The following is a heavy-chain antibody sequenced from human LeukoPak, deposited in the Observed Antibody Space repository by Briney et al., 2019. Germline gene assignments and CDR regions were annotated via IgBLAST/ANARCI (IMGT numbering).Heavy chain of an antibody. CDR2: IWYDGSNK. J-gene: IGHJ5*02. CDR1: GFTFSSYG. V-gene: IGHV3-33*06. D-gene: IGHD2-2*02. CDR3: AKVKKPAAIHRVGNWFDP. Sequence: GRSLRLSCAASGFTFSSYGMHWVRQAPGKGLEWVAVIWYDGSNKYYADSVKGRFTISRDNSKNTLYLQMNSLRAEDTAVYYCAKVKKPAAIHRVGNWFDPWGQGTLVTVSS.